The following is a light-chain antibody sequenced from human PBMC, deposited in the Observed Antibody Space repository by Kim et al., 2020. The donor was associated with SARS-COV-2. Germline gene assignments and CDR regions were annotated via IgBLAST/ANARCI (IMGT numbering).Light chain of an antibody. CDR3: ATWDDSLNDPYV. CDR2: NND. Sequence: QRFTISCSRSRSNIGSNAVIWDQHVPRTAPNPLIYNNDQRPSGVPDRFSASKSGTSASLAISGLQSEDEADYYCATWDDSLNDPYVFGGGTKVTVL. J-gene: IGLJ6*01. CDR1: RSNIGSNA. V-gene: IGLV1-44*01.